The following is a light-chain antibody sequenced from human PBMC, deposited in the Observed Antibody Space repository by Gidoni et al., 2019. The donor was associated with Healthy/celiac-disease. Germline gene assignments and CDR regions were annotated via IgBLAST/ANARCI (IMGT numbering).Light chain of an antibody. CDR2: GAS. Sequence: VLTHSPGTLSLSPGERATLPCRASQSVSSSYLAWYQQKPGQAPRLLIYGASSRATGIPDRFSGSGSGTDFTLTISRLEPEDFAVYYCQQYGSSPRTFGQGTKLEIK. CDR1: QSVSSSY. J-gene: IGKJ2*01. V-gene: IGKV3-20*01. CDR3: QQYGSSPRT.